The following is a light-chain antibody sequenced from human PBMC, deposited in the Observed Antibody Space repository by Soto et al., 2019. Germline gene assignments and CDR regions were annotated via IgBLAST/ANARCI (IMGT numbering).Light chain of an antibody. CDR2: LNKDGSH. V-gene: IGLV4-69*01. J-gene: IGLJ3*02. CDR3: QTWGAGFWV. CDR1: SGHSSNA. Sequence: QAVLTQSPSASASLGASVKLTCTLSSGHSSNAVAWHQQQPEKGPRYLMKLNKDGSHSRGDGIPDRFSGSSSGAERYLTISSLQSEDEDAYYCQTWGAGFWVFGGGTKLTVL.